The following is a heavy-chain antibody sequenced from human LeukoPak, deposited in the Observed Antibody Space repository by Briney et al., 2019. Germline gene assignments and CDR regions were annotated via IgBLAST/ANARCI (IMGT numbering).Heavy chain of an antibody. V-gene: IGHV1-2*02. CDR2: INPNRGGT. CDR1: GYTSTGYY. J-gene: IGHJ6*02. Sequence: GASVKVSCKASGYTSTGYYMHWVRQAPGQGLEWMGWINPNRGGTNYAQKFQGRVTMTRDTSISTAYMELSRLRSDDTAVYYCARGAAGTLKNYGMDVWGQGTTVTVSS. CDR3: ARGAAGTLKNYGMDV. D-gene: IGHD6-13*01.